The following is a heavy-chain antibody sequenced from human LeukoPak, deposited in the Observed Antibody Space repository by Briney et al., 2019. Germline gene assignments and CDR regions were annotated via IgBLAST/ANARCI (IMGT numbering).Heavy chain of an antibody. CDR3: ARRGYSYGSDFDY. CDR2: IYTSGST. V-gene: IGHV4-39*07. Sequence: SETLSLTCTVSGGSISSSSYYWGWIRQPPGKGLEWIGRIYTSGSTNYNPSLKSRVTISVDTSKNQFSLKLSSVTAADTAVYYCARRGYSYGSDFDYWGQGTLVTVSS. D-gene: IGHD5-18*01. CDR1: GGSISSSSYY. J-gene: IGHJ4*02.